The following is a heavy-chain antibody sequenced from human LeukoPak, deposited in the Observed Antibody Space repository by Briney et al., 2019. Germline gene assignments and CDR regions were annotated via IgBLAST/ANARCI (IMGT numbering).Heavy chain of an antibody. V-gene: IGHV3-30*18. J-gene: IGHJ3*02. CDR3: AKNMGYGGNSAFDI. CDR1: GFTFSDYG. D-gene: IGHD4-23*01. CDR2: ISSDGSKL. Sequence: PGGSLRLSCAASGFTFSDYGMHWIRQAPGKGLEWVAVISSDGSKLYYADSVKGQLTISRDNSKNTLYLQMNSLRAEDTAVYYCAKNMGYGGNSAFDIWGQGTMVTVSS.